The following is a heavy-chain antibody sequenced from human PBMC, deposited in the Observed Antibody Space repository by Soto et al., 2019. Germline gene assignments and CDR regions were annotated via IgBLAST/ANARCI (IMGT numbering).Heavy chain of an antibody. CDR3: ARKYRSYWYFDL. CDR2: ISSSSSYI. CDR1: GFTFSSYS. D-gene: IGHD2-2*02. V-gene: IGHV3-21*01. J-gene: IGHJ2*01. Sequence: GGSLRLSCAASGFTFSSYSMNWVRQAPGKGLEWVSSISSSSSYIYYADSVKGRITISRDNSKNTLYLQMGSLRAEDMAVYYCARKYRSYWYFDLWGRGTLVTVSS.